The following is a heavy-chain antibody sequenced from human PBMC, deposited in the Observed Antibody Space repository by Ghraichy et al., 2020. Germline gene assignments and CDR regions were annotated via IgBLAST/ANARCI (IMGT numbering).Heavy chain of an antibody. Sequence: GSLRLSCAASGFTFSSYAMHWVRQAPGKGLEWVAVISYDGSNKYYADSVKGRFTISRDNSKNTLYLQMNSLRAEDTAVYYCARASQVRVGHSSSWYWWFDPWGQGTLVTVSS. CDR3: ARASQVRVGHSSSWYWWFDP. V-gene: IGHV3-30-3*01. D-gene: IGHD6-13*01. CDR1: GFTFSSYA. CDR2: ISYDGSNK. J-gene: IGHJ5*02.